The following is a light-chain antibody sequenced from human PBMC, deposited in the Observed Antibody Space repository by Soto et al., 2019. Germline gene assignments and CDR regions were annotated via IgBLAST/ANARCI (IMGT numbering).Light chain of an antibody. V-gene: IGKV3-11*01. J-gene: IGKJ4*01. Sequence: DIVLTQSPATLSLSPGERATLSCRASQNVNNYLAWYQQKPGQAPRLLIYDASIRATGIPARFSGSGSGTDFTLTISSLEPEDFAVYCCQQGSNWPPGLTFGGGTKVEIK. CDR2: DAS. CDR3: QQGSNWPPGLT. CDR1: QNVNNY.